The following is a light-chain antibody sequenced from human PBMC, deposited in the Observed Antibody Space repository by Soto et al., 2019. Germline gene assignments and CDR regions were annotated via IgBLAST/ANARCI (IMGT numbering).Light chain of an antibody. J-gene: IGKJ3*01. CDR2: DAS. Sequence: EILLAQSPATLSLSPGERATLSCKASQDVSIFLAWYQQKPGQAPRLLIHDASNRATGVPARFSGSGSGRDFTLTITSLEPEDFAVYYCQQRSNWPPTFGPGTKVDIK. CDR1: QDVSIF. CDR3: QQRSNWPPT. V-gene: IGKV3-11*02.